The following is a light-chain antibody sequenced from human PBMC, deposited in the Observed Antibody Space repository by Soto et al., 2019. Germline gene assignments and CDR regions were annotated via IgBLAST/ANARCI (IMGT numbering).Light chain of an antibody. V-gene: IGKV4-1*01. CDR3: QQYYSSPLT. J-gene: IGKJ4*01. CDR1: QDISNY. Sequence: DIHMKKSQSSLSAAVGERVTITCQASQDISNYLNWYQQKPGQPPKLLIYWASTRESGVPDRFSGSGSGTDFTLTISSLQAEDVAAYYCQQYYSSPLTFGGVANVDI. CDR2: WAS.